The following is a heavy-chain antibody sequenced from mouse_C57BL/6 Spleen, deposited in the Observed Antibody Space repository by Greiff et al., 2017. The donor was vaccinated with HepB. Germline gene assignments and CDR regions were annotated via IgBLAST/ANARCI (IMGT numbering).Heavy chain of an antibody. CDR2: INPSTGGT. CDR3: ARDFITTVVRYFDV. D-gene: IGHD1-1*01. J-gene: IGHJ1*03. Sequence: EVQLQQSGPELVKPGASVKISCKASGYSFTGYYMNWVKQSPEKSLEWIGEINPSTGGTTYNQKFKAKATLTVDKSSSTAYMQLKSLTSEDSAVYYCARDFITTVVRYFDVWGTGTTVTVSS. CDR1: GYSFTGYY. V-gene: IGHV1-42*01.